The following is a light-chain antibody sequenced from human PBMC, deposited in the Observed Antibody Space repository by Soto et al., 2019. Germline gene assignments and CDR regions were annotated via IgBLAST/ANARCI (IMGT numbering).Light chain of an antibody. CDR1: SSNIGSNY. CDR3: AAWDDSLIAYV. J-gene: IGLJ1*01. Sequence: QSVLTQPPSASGTPWQRVTISCSGSSSNIGSNYVYWYQQLPGTAPKLLIYRNNQRPSGVPDRFSGSKSGTSASLAISGLRSEDEADYYCAAWDDSLIAYVFGTGTKVTVL. V-gene: IGLV1-47*01. CDR2: RNN.